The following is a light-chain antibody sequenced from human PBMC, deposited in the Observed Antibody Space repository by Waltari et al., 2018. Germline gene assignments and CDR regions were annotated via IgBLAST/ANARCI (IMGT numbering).Light chain of an antibody. CDR2: AAS. V-gene: IGKV1-39*01. J-gene: IGKJ1*01. Sequence: DIQMTQSPSSLSASVGDRVTIPCRASQTISNYLNWYQQKPGKAPNLLVYAASSLQSGVPSRFSGSGSGTDFTLTISSLQPEDFATYYCQQSYSTPQTFGQGTKVEIK. CDR1: QTISNY. CDR3: QQSYSTPQT.